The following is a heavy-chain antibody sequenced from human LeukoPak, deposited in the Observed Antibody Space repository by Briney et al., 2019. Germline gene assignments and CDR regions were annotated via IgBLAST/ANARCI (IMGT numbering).Heavy chain of an antibody. Sequence: SETLSLPCAVYGGPFSGYYWSWIRQPPGKGLEWIGEINHSGSTNYNPSLKSRVTISADTSKNQFSLKLISVTAADTAVTYCARDPGHTDYGDLYFDYWGQGTLVTVSS. V-gene: IGHV4-34*01. CDR1: GGPFSGYY. D-gene: IGHD4-17*01. J-gene: IGHJ4*02. CDR2: INHSGST. CDR3: ARDPGHTDYGDLYFDY.